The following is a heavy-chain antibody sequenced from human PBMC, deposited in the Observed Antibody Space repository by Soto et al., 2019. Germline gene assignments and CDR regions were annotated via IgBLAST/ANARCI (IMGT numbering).Heavy chain of an antibody. D-gene: IGHD5-12*01. J-gene: IGHJ3*02. CDR3: TSLSKAVDYYAFDI. V-gene: IGHV3-74*01. CDR2: VTPDGSST. CDR1: GFTFSSYW. Sequence: EVQLVESGGGLVQPGGSLRLSCAASGFTFSSYWIHWVRQPPGGGLVWVSRVTPDGSSTDYADSVKGRFTISRDNANNMVYLQMNSLRVEDTAVYYCTSLSKAVDYYAFDIWGLGTMVTVSS.